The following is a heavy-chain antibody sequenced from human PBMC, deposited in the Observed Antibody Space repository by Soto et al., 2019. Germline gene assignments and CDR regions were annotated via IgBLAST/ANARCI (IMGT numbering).Heavy chain of an antibody. V-gene: IGHV1-2*04. J-gene: IGHJ6*02. CDR2: INPNSGGT. CDR1: GYTFTGYY. D-gene: IGHD3-9*01. Sequence: GSVKVSCKASGYTFTGYYMHWVRQAPGQGLEWMGWINPNSGGTNYAQKFQGWVTMTRDTSISTAYMELSRLRSDDTAVYYCATYYDILTGPYGMDVWGQGTTVTVSS. CDR3: ATYYDILTGPYGMDV.